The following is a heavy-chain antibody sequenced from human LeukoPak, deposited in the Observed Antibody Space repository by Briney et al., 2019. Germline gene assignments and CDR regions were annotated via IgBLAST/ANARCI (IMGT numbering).Heavy chain of an antibody. CDR2: IHYSGST. J-gene: IGHJ4*02. CDR1: GGSISSYY. CDR3: ARGKEVITMLRGLKPGYYFDY. D-gene: IGHD3-10*01. Sequence: PSETLSLTCTVSGGSISSYYWSWIRQPPGKGLEWIGYIHYSGSTKYKSSLKSRVTISVDTSKNQFPLKLNSVTAADTAVYYCARGKEVITMLRGLKPGYYFDYWGQGTLVTVSS. V-gene: IGHV4-59*01.